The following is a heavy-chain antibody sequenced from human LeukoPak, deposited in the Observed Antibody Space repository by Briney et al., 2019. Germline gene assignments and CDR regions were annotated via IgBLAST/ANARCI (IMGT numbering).Heavy chain of an antibody. J-gene: IGHJ5*02. D-gene: IGHD6-6*01. CDR3: ARDRVAARNNWFDP. CDR2: IYTSGST. Sequence: SETLSLTCTVSGGSISSANYYWTWIRQSAGKGLEWIGRIYTSGSTNYNPSLKSRVTMSVDTSKNQFSLKLSSVTAADTAVYYCARDRVAARNNWFDPWGQGTLVTVSS. CDR1: GGSISSANYY. V-gene: IGHV4-61*02.